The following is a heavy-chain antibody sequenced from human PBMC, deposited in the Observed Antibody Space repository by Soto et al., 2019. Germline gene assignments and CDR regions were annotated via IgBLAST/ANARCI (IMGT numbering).Heavy chain of an antibody. V-gene: IGHV4-59*01. CDR3: ARESSMDNRGNSGLDY. D-gene: IGHD2-21*02. J-gene: IGHJ4*02. CDR2: IYFTGNA. Sequence: SETLSLTCTVSGGSISGYYWAWIRQPPGKGLEWIGYIYFTGNANYSPSLKSRVTMSVDLSTNQFSLNLKSVTAADTARYYCARESSMDNRGNSGLDYWVQGSMVTVSS. CDR1: GGSISGYY.